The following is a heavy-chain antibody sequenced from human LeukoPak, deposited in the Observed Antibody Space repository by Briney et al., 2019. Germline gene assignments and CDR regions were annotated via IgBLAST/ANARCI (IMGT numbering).Heavy chain of an antibody. D-gene: IGHD1-26*01. V-gene: IGHV1-2*02. CDR2: INPNSGGT. CDR1: GYTFTGYY. Sequence: GASVKVSCMASGYTFTGYYMHWVRQAPGQGLEWMRWINPNSGGTNYAQKFQGRVTMTRDTSISTAYMELSRLRSDDAAVYYCATRSTDSGSYSPLDYWSQGTLVTVSS. CDR3: ATRSTDSGSYSPLDY. J-gene: IGHJ4*02.